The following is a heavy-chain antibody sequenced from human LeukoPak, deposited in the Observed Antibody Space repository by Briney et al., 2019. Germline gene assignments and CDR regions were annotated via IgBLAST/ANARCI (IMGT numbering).Heavy chain of an antibody. CDR2: ITQSGSP. CDR3: ARSGQYQLLPRRYCTNGVCYRWFDP. Sequence: PSETLSLTCAVYGGSFSGHTWSWIRQPPGKGLEWIGDITQSGSPNYKSSLKSRVSISLHTSKHQFSLHLSSVTAADTAVYYCARSGQYQLLPRRYCTNGVCYRWFDPWGQGTLVTVSS. CDR1: GGSFSGHT. J-gene: IGHJ5*02. V-gene: IGHV4-34*01. D-gene: IGHD2-8*01.